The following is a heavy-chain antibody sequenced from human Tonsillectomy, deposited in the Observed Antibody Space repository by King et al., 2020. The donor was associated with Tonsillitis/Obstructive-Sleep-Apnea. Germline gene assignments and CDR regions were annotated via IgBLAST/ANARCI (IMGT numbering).Heavy chain of an antibody. V-gene: IGHV4-39*02. CDR1: GGSISSSSYY. CDR3: ATRTTVTTYWYFDL. Sequence: LPLQESGPGLVKPSETLSLTCTVSGGSISSSSYYWGWIRQPPGKGLEWIGNVYYSGNTYYNPSLKSRVTISVDTSKNHFSLKLSSVTAADTAVYYCATRTTVTTYWYFDLWGRGTLVTVSS. CDR2: VYYSGNT. D-gene: IGHD4-17*01. J-gene: IGHJ2*01.